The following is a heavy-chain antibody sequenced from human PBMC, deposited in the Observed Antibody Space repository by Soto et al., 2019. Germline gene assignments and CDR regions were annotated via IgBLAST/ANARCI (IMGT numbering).Heavy chain of an antibody. V-gene: IGHV2-5*02. CDR2: IYWDDDK. Sequence: QITLKESGPTLVKPTQTRTLTCTFSGFSLSSTRMAVGWIRQPPGKALEWLALIYWDDDKRYSPFLKSRLTITKDSSKNHVVLTMSNMDPVDTARYYCAHIVVAGLGYYFDYWGQGTLVTVSS. D-gene: IGHD6-19*01. CDR1: GFSLSSTRMA. CDR3: AHIVVAGLGYYFDY. J-gene: IGHJ4*02.